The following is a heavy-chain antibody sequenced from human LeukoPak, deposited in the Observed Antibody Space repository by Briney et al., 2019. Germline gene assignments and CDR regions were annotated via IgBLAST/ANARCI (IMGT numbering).Heavy chain of an antibody. CDR1: GYSISSGYY. V-gene: IGHV4-38-2*01. Sequence: PSETLSLTXAVSGYSISSGYYWGWIRQPPGKGLEWIGSIYRSGSTYYNPSLKSRVTISVDTSKNQFSLKLSSVTAADTAVYYCARRIGQGSGSYYPDYWGRGTLVTVSS. CDR2: IYRSGST. J-gene: IGHJ4*02. CDR3: ARRIGQGSGSYYPDY. D-gene: IGHD3-10*01.